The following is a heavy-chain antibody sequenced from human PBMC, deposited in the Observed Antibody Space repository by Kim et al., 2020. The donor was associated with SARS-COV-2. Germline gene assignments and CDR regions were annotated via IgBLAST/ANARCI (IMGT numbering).Heavy chain of an antibody. V-gene: IGHV3-23*01. Sequence: GGSLRLSCAASGFTFSSYAMSWVRQAPGKGLEWVSAISGSGGSTYYADSVKGRFTISRDNSKNTLYLQMNSLRAEDTAVYYCAKDSSVDTAMVNVLYYYGMDVWGQGTTVTVSS. D-gene: IGHD5-18*01. CDR3: AKDSSVDTAMVNVLYYYGMDV. CDR1: GFTFSSYA. J-gene: IGHJ6*02. CDR2: ISGSGGST.